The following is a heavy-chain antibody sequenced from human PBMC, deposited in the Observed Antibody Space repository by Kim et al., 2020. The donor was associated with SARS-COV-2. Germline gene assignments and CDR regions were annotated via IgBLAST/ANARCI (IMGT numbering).Heavy chain of an antibody. CDR1: GFTFSSYA. D-gene: IGHD6-13*01. V-gene: IGHV3-30*04. CDR3: AEGGPSSWYYSYYYGMDV. J-gene: IGHJ6*02. Sequence: GGSLRLSCAASGFTFSSYAMHWVRQAPGKGLEWVAVISYDGSNKYYADSVKGRFTISRDNSKNTLYLQMNSLRAEDTAVYYCAEGGPSSWYYSYYYGMDVWGQGTTVTVSS. CDR2: ISYDGSNK.